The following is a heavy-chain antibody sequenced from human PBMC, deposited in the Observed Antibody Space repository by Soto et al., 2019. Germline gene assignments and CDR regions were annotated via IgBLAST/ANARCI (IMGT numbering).Heavy chain of an antibody. CDR1: GFTFSSYE. Sequence: EVQLVESGGGLVQPGGSLRLSCAASGFTFSSYEMNWVRQAPGKGLEWVSYISSSGSTIYYADSVKGRFTISRDNSKNSLYLQMNSLRAEDTAVYYCARTHLVYYYSGMDVWGQGTTVTVS. CDR2: ISSSGSTI. V-gene: IGHV3-48*03. J-gene: IGHJ6*02. CDR3: ARTHLVYYYSGMDV.